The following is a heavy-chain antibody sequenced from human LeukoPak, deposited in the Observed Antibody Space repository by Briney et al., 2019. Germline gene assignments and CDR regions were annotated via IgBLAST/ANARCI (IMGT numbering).Heavy chain of an antibody. D-gene: IGHD3/OR15-3a*01. CDR1: GYTFTSYY. Sequence: ASVKVSCKASGYTFTSYYMHWVRQAPGQGLEWMGIINPSGGSTSYAQKFQGRVTMTRDMTTSTVYMELRSLSSEATAVSSCAPRDQSSMIVGLMEGGWVQPTLLTVSS. CDR2: INPSGGST. CDR3: APRDQSSMIVGLMEGG. J-gene: IGHJ4*02. V-gene: IGHV1-46*03.